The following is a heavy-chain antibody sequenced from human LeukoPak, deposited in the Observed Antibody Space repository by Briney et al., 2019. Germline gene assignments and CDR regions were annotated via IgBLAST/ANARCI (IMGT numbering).Heavy chain of an antibody. D-gene: IGHD3-22*01. CDR3: AKNYYDSSGFYYMDV. Sequence: GRSLRLSCAASGFTFSRYGMHWVRQAPGKGLEWVAFIRFDGSNNYHADSVKGRFSISRDNSKNTLYLQMNSLRAEDTAVYYCAKNYYDSSGFYYMDVWGKGTTVTVSS. CDR2: IRFDGSNN. J-gene: IGHJ6*03. V-gene: IGHV3-30*02. CDR1: GFTFSRYG.